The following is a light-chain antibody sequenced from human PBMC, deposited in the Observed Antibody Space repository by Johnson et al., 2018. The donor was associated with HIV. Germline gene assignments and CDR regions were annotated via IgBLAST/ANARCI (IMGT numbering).Light chain of an antibody. CDR2: SNN. V-gene: IGLV1-44*01. CDR3: GTWDSSVSGFV. CDR1: SSNIGSNT. Sequence: QSVLTQPPSASGTPGQRVTISCSGSSSNIGSNTVSWYQQLPGTAPKLLIYSNNQRPSGVPDRFSGSKSGTSASLAISGLQSEDETDYYCGTWDSSVSGFVFGTGTKVTVL. J-gene: IGLJ1*01.